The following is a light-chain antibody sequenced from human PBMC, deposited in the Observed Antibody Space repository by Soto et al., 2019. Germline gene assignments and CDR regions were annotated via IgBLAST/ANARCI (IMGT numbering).Light chain of an antibody. CDR3: GADHGSGSNFVSV. CDR2: VGTVVIVG. J-gene: IGLJ3*02. CDR1: SGDSNYK. V-gene: IGLV9-49*01. Sequence: QLVLTQPPSASASLGASVTLTCTLSSGDSNYKVDWYQQRPGKGPRFVMRVGTVVIVGSRGDGIPDRFSVLGSGLSRYLTITNIQEEDESEYHCGADHGSGSNFVSVFGGGTKLTVL.